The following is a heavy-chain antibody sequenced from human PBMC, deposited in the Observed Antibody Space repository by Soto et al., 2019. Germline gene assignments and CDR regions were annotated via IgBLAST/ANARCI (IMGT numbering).Heavy chain of an antibody. CDR3: ARDYYYDSSGSPSY. CDR2: ISYDGSNK. CDR1: GFTSSSYA. J-gene: IGHJ4*02. V-gene: IGHV3-30-3*01. D-gene: IGHD3-22*01. Sequence: SLRLSCAASGFTSSSYAMHWVRQAPGKGLEWVAVISYDGSNKYYADSVKGRFTISRDNSKNTLYLQMNSLRAEDTAVYYCARDYYYDSSGSPSYWGQGTLVTVSS.